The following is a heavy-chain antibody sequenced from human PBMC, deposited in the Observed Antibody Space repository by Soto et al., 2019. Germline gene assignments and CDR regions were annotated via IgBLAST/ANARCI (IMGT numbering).Heavy chain of an antibody. D-gene: IGHD2-2*01. CDR2: ISAYNGNT. Sequence: QVQLVQSGAEVKKPGASVKVSCKASGYTFTNYGISWVRQAPGQGLEWMGWISAYNGNTNYAQTLQGRVIMTTDTSTSTAYMELRSLRSDDTAVYYCARDVYCSSTSCYLARASWWFDPWGQGTLVTVSS. CDR1: GYTFTNYG. V-gene: IGHV1-18*01. J-gene: IGHJ5*02. CDR3: ARDVYCSSTSCYLARASWWFDP.